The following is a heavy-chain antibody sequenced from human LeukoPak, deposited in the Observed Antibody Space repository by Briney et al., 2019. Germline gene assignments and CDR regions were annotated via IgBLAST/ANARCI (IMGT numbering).Heavy chain of an antibody. CDR2: ISSSSSYI. D-gene: IGHD6-19*01. CDR3: ARVGDIAVAAKGDAFDI. Sequence: GGSLRLSCAASGFTFSSYSMNWVRQAPGKGLEWVSSISSSSSYIYYADSVKGRFTISRDNAKNSLYLQMNSLRAEDTAVYYCARVGDIAVAAKGDAFDIWGQGTMVTVSS. J-gene: IGHJ3*02. CDR1: GFTFSSYS. V-gene: IGHV3-21*01.